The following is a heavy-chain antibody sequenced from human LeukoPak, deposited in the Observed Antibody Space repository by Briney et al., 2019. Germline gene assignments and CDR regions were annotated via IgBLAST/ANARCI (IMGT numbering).Heavy chain of an antibody. J-gene: IGHJ6*03. V-gene: IGHV1-69*05. D-gene: IGHD2-2*01. CDR1: GGTFSSYA. CDR3: ACAEGQLLLRYYMDV. Sequence: SVKVSCKASGGTFSSYAISWVRQAPGRGLEWMGGIIPIFGTANYAQKFQGRVTITTDESTSTAYMELSSLRSEDTAVYYCACAEGQLLLRYYMDVWGKGTTVTVSS. CDR2: IIPIFGTA.